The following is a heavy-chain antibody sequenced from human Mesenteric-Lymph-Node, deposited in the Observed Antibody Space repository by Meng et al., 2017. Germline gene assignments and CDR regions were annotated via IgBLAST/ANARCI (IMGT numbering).Heavy chain of an antibody. CDR2: IYNSGST. Sequence: QLQLQESGPGLVKPSETLSLTCTVSGGSISSNGYYWDWIRQPPGKGLEWSGHIYNSGSTYYNPSLKSRITISVDTSKNQFSLKLSSVTAADTAVYYCARGQKGYFDLWGRGTLVTVSS. CDR1: GGSISSNGYY. J-gene: IGHJ2*01. V-gene: IGHV4-30-4*08. CDR3: ARGQKGYFDL.